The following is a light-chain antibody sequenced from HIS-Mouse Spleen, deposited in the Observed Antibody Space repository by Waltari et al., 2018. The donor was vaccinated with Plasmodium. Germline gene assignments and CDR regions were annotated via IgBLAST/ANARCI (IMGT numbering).Light chain of an antibody. J-gene: IGKJ5*01. V-gene: IGKV1-13*02. CDR3: QQFNSYPQGT. CDR2: EAS. CDR1: QGISSA. Sequence: AIQLTQSPSSLSASVGARVTITCRASQGISSALAWYQQKPGKAPKLLIYEASSLESGVPSRCSGSGAGTEFTLTISSLQPEDFATYYCQQFNSYPQGTFGQGTRLEIK.